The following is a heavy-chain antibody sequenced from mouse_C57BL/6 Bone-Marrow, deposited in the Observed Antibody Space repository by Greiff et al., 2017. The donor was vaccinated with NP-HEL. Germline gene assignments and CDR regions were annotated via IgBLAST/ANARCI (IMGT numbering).Heavy chain of an antibody. CDR2: ISDGGSYT. CDR1: GFTFSSYA. Sequence: EVQRVESGGGLVKPGGSLKLSCAASGFTFSSYAMSWVRQTPEKRLEWVATISDGGSYTYYPDNVKGRVTISRDNAKNNLYLQMSHLKSEDTAMYYCARGSSPFAYWGKGTLVTVSA. CDR3: ARGSSPFAY. V-gene: IGHV5-4*01. D-gene: IGHD1-1*01. J-gene: IGHJ3*01.